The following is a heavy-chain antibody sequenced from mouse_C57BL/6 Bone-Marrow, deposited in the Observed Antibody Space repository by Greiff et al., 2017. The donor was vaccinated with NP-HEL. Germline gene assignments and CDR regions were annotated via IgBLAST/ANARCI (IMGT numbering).Heavy chain of an antibody. CDR2: IYPGDGDT. D-gene: IGHD3-1*01. J-gene: IGHJ2*01. V-gene: IGHV1-82*01. CDR3: ARWGLPDY. Sequence: QVQLKESGPELVKPGASVKISCKASGYAFSSSWMNWVKQRPGKGLEWIGRIYPGDGDTNYNGKFKGKATLTADKSSSTAYMQLSSLTSEDAAVYFCARWGLPDYWGQGTTPTVSS. CDR1: GYAFSSSW.